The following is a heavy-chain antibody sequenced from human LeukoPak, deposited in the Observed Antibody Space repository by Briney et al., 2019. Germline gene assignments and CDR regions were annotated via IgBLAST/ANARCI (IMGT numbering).Heavy chain of an antibody. D-gene: IGHD6-13*01. CDR1: GGFISSGSYY. CDR3: ARDIWYSSSWYLDY. Sequence: SETLSLTCTVSGGFISSGSYYWSWIRQPAGKGLEWIGRIYTSGNTNYNPSLKSRVTISMDTSKNQFSLKLNSVTAADTAVYFCARDIWYSSSWYLDYWGQGTLVTVSS. CDR2: IYTSGNT. J-gene: IGHJ4*02. V-gene: IGHV4-61*02.